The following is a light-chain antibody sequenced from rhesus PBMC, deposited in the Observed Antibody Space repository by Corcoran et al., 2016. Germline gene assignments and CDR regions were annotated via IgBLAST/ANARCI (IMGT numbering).Light chain of an antibody. CDR3: QQYSSRPYS. V-gene: IGKV1-22*01. J-gene: IGKJ2*01. CDR1: QGISSW. Sequence: DIQMTQSPSSLSASVGDTVTITCRSSQGISSWLAWYQQKPGKAPKLLIYKAASLQSGVPSRFSGSGSGTDFTLTINSLQSEDFATYYCQQYSSRPYSFGQGNKVEIK. CDR2: KAA.